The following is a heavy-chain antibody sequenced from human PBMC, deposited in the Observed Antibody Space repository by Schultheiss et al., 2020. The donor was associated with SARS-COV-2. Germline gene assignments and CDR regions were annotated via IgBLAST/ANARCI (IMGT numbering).Heavy chain of an antibody. J-gene: IGHJ6*02. V-gene: IGHV2-70*04. CDR2: IDWDDDK. Sequence: SGPTLVKPTQTLTLTCTFSGFSLSTSGVGVGWIRQPPGKALEWLARIDWDDDKFYSTSLKTRLTISKDTSKNQVVLTMTNMDPVDTATYYCAREYYDILTGYLGMDVWGQGTTVTVSS. CDR3: AREYYDILTGYLGMDV. CDR1: GFSLSTSGVG. D-gene: IGHD3-9*01.